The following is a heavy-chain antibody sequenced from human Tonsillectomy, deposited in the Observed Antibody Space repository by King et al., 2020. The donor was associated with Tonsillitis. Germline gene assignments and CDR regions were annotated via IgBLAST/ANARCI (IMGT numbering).Heavy chain of an antibody. CDR3: AKNEDDYSTVY. J-gene: IGHJ4*02. V-gene: IGHV3-30*18. CDR1: GFTFGGFG. CDR2: ISHDGQNT. Sequence: QLVQSGGGVVQSGRSLRLSCAASGFTFGGFGMHWVRQAPGKGLEWVAVISHDGQNTNYADTVKGRSTISRDNSKNMLYLLMNSLRLEDSAMYYCAKNEDDYSTVYWGQGTQVTVSS. D-gene: IGHD6-13*01.